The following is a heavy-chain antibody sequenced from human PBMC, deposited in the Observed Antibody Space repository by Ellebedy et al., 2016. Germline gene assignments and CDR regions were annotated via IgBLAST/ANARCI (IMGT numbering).Heavy chain of an antibody. CDR2: IYSGVST. CDR3: ARVTGTPLYYFDI. V-gene: IGHV3-66*01. CDR1: GFTVSGNY. J-gene: IGHJ4*02. Sequence: GESLKISCAASGFTVSGNYMTWVRQTPGKGLEWVSVIYSGVSTYYADSVKGRFTISRDNSKNTLYLQMNSLRAEDTAMYYCARVTGTPLYYFDIWGQGTLVTVSS. D-gene: IGHD3-9*01.